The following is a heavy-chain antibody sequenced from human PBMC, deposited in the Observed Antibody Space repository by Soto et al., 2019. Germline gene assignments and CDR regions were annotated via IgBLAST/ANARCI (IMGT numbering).Heavy chain of an antibody. CDR3: ARGGATCYLDS. D-gene: IGHD5-12*01. CDR2: VYYNGNT. CDR1: GGSISTYH. V-gene: IGHV4-59*01. Sequence: QVQLQGSGPGLVKPSETLSLRCSVSGGSISTYHWSWIRQPPGKRLEWIENVYYNGNTNYNPSVKSRVSISVDTSKNEFFLRLSSVTAADTAVYYCARGGATCYLDSWGQGTRVIVSS. J-gene: IGHJ4*02.